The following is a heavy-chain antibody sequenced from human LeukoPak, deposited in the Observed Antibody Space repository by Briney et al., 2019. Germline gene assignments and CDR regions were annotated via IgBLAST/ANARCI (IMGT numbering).Heavy chain of an antibody. J-gene: IGHJ3*02. CDR2: IYHSGST. CDR1: GGSISSGGYS. CDR3: ARGGTVYYYDSSGYYHPDI. V-gene: IGHV4-30-2*01. Sequence: SQTLSLTCAVSGGSISSGGYSWSWIRQPPGKGLEWIGYIYHSGSTYYNPSLKSRVTISVDRSKNQFSLKLSSVTAADTAVYYCARGGTVYYYDSSGYYHPDIWGQGTMVTVSS. D-gene: IGHD3-22*01.